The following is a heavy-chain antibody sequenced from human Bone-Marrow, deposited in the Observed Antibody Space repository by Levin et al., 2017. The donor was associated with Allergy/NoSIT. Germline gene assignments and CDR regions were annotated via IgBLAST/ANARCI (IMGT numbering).Heavy chain of an antibody. Sequence: GESLKISCAASGFTFSSYDMHWVRQATGKGLEWVSAIGTAGDTYYPGSVKGRFTISRENAKNSLYLQMNSLRAGDTAVYYCARGSPKGSGSYFLSGFGIDYWGQGTLVTVSS. D-gene: IGHD1-26*01. CDR2: IGTAGDT. CDR3: ARGSPKGSGSYFLSGFGIDY. CDR1: GFTFSSYD. V-gene: IGHV3-13*04. J-gene: IGHJ4*02.